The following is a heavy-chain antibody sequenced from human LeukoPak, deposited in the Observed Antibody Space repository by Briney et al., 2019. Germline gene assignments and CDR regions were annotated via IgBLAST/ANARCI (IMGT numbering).Heavy chain of an antibody. CDR2: IHNSGTT. D-gene: IGHD4-17*01. Sequence: SETLSLTCTVPGDSISGYYWSWVRQPPGKELEWIGYIHNSGTTNYNPTLKSRVTMSVNTSTNQFSLRMSSVTAADTAVYYCTRGTVTTYYFDGWGQGTLVTVSS. J-gene: IGHJ4*02. CDR3: TRGTVTTYYFDG. V-gene: IGHV4-59*01. CDR1: GDSISGYY.